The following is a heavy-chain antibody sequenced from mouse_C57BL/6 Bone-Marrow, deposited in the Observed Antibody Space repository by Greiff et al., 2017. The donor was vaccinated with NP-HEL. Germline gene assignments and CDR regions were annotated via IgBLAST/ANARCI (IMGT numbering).Heavy chain of an antibody. D-gene: IGHD1-1*01. Sequence: VKLMESGAELVKPGASVKLSCKASGYTFTEYTIHWVKQRSGQGLEWIGWFYPGSGSIKYNEKFKDKATLTADKSSSTVYMELSRLTSEDSAVYFCARHEGLRYAMDYWGQGTSVTVSS. CDR1: GYTFTEYT. CDR2: FYPGSGSI. V-gene: IGHV1-62-2*01. CDR3: ARHEGLRYAMDY. J-gene: IGHJ4*01.